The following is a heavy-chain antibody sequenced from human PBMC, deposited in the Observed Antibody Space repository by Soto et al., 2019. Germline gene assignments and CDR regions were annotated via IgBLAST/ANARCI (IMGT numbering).Heavy chain of an antibody. CDR3: ARGMTTVTTFDY. D-gene: IGHD4-17*01. Sequence: QMQLQESGSGLVKPSQTLSLTCAVSGGSISSGGYSCNWIRQPPGKGLEWIGYIYHSGSTSYNPSLKRRVTISVDRSTDQFSLKLSSVTAADTAVYYCARGMTTVTTFDYWGQVTLVTVSS. J-gene: IGHJ4*02. CDR1: GGSISSGGYS. CDR2: IYHSGST. V-gene: IGHV4-30-2*01.